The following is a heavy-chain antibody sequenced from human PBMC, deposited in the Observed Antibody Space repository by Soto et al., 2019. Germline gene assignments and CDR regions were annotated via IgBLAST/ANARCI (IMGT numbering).Heavy chain of an antibody. CDR3: ASWGSYYYDSSGYHDY. J-gene: IGHJ4*02. CDR1: GFTFSSYS. Sequence: GGSLRLSCAASGFTFSSYSMNWVRQAPGRGLEWVSSISSSSSYIYYADSVKGRFTISRDNAKNSLYLQMNSLRAEDTAVYYCASWGSYYYDSSGYHDYWGQGTLVTVSS. CDR2: ISSSSSYI. D-gene: IGHD3-22*01. V-gene: IGHV3-21*01.